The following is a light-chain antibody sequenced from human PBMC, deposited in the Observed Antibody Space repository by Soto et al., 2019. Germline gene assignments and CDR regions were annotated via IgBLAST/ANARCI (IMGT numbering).Light chain of an antibody. V-gene: IGKV3-20*01. CDR3: QQYNNWPPV. Sequence: EVVLTQSPGTLSLSPGERATLSCRASQSVSSSYLAWYQQKPGQAPRLLIYGASSRATGIPDRFSGSGSGTDFTLTISSLQSEDFAVYYCQQYNNWPPVFGQGTKVDI. CDR1: QSVSSSY. J-gene: IGKJ1*01. CDR2: GAS.